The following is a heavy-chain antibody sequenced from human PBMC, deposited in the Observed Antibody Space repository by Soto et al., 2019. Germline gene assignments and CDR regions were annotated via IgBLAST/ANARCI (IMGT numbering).Heavy chain of an antibody. CDR2: IKEDGSEK. Sequence: GGSLRLSCAASGFTFSSSWMNWVRQAPGKGLEWVAGIKEDGSEKYYVDFVKGRFTISRDNVENSLYLQMNSLRGEDTAVYFCARDHSPPYYDSSGYYWGMRTFDIWGQGTMVTVSS. CDR3: ARDHSPPYYDSSGYYWGMRTFDI. V-gene: IGHV3-7*01. J-gene: IGHJ3*02. D-gene: IGHD3-22*01. CDR1: GFTFSSSW.